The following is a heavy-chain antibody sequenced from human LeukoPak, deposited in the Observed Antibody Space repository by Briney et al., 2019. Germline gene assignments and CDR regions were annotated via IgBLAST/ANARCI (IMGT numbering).Heavy chain of an antibody. V-gene: IGHV4-30-2*01. CDR1: GGSISSGGYS. CDR2: IYHSGST. J-gene: IGHJ4*02. Sequence: PSETLSLTCAVSGGSISSGGYSWSWIRQPPGKGLEWIGYIYHSGSTYYNPSLKSRVTISVDRSKNQFSLKLSSVTAADTAVYYCARGSPYGSGSFIDYWGQGTLVTVSS. CDR3: ARGSPYGSGSFIDY. D-gene: IGHD3-10*01.